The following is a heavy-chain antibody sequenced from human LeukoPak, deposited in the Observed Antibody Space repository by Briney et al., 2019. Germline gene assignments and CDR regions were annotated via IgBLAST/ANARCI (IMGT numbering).Heavy chain of an antibody. CDR3: ARHSTIGRFYYFDP. D-gene: IGHD3-10*01. J-gene: IGHJ2*01. Sequence: PSETLSLTCTISGGSISAYYWSWIRQPPGKGLEWIGYIYYSGGTNYNPSLKSRVTISVDTSKNHFSLKLNSVTAADTAVYYCARHSTIGRFYYFDPWGRGTLVTVSS. CDR1: GGSISAYY. CDR2: IYYSGGT. V-gene: IGHV4-59*08.